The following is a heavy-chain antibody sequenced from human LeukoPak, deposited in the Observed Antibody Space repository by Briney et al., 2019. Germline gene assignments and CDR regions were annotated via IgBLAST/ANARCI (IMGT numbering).Heavy chain of an antibody. V-gene: IGHV3-33*08. CDR1: GFTFSSYG. Sequence: GEPLRLSCAASGFTFSSYGMHWVRQAPPKGQEWVGVVWYDGSNNYYADSVKGRFTIFRNNSKHTLYLQMNRLRAENTAVYYCARDLPDYYDSSGPMGYWGQGTLVTVSS. D-gene: IGHD3-22*01. J-gene: IGHJ4*02. CDR3: ARDLPDYYDSSGPMGY. CDR2: VWYDGSNN.